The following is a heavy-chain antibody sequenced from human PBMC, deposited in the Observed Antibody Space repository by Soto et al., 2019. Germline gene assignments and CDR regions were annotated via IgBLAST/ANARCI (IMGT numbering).Heavy chain of an antibody. Sequence: QVQLVQSGAEVKKPGSPVKVSCKASGGTFSSYAISWVRQAPGQGLEWMGGIIPIFGTANYAQKFQGRVTITADESTSTAYMELSRLRSEDTAVYYCARGRIAAAGYYFDYWGQGTLVTVSS. CDR1: GGTFSSYA. CDR3: ARGRIAAAGYYFDY. CDR2: IIPIFGTA. J-gene: IGHJ4*02. V-gene: IGHV1-69*01. D-gene: IGHD6-13*01.